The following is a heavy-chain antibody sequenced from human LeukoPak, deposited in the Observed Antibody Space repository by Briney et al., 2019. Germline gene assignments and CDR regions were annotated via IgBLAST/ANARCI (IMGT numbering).Heavy chain of an antibody. Sequence: PSETLSLTCTVSGGSISSYYWSWIRQPPGKGLEWIGYIYYSRSTNYNPSLKSRVTISVDTSKNQFSLKLSSVTAADTAVYYCAARGAAAGKSDYWGQGTLVTVSS. CDR3: AARGAAAGKSDY. V-gene: IGHV4-59*01. CDR2: IYYSRST. J-gene: IGHJ4*02. CDR1: GGSISSYY. D-gene: IGHD6-13*01.